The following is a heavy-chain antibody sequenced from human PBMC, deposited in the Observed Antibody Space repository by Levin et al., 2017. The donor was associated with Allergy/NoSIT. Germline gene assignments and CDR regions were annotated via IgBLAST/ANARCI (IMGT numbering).Heavy chain of an antibody. D-gene: IGHD3-9*01. V-gene: IGHV3-49*03. Sequence: GESLKISCTASGFTFGDYAMSWFRQAPGKGLEWVGFIRSKAYGGTTEYAASVKGRFTISRDDSKSIAYLQMNSLKTEDTAVYYCTRDPPPTSRYFDWLLVEGWGPRFDYWGQGTLVTVSS. J-gene: IGHJ4*02. CDR1: GFTFGDYA. CDR3: TRDPPPTSRYFDWLLVEGWGPRFDY. CDR2: IRSKAYGGTT.